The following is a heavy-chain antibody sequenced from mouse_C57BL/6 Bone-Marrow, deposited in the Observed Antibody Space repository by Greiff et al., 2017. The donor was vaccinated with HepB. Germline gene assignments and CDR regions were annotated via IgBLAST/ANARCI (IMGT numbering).Heavy chain of an antibody. D-gene: IGHD1-1*01. J-gene: IGHJ4*01. CDR1: GFTFSSYA. CDR3: AREGGSSPHYYAMDY. V-gene: IGHV5-4*01. Sequence: DVHLVESGGGLVKPGGSLKLSCAASGFTFSSYAMSWVRQTPEKRLEWVATISDGGSYTYYPDNVKGRFTISRDNAKNNLYLQMSHLKSEDTAMYYCAREGGSSPHYYAMDYWGQGTSVTVSS. CDR2: ISDGGSYT.